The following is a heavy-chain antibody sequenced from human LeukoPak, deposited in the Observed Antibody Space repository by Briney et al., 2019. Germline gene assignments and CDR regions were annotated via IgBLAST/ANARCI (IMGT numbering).Heavy chain of an antibody. CDR1: GGSLSGHF. CDR2: IHSSGST. CDR3: ARDPGDTDWYNFDF. Sequence: SDTLSLTWTVSGGSLSGHFWSWFRRPPGKGLENIGYIHSSGSTNYNPSYKSRVTVSLEMSKNQFSLSLSSVTAADTAVYYCARDPGDTDWYNFDFWGQGILVTVSS. V-gene: IGHV4-59*11. J-gene: IGHJ4*02. D-gene: IGHD3-9*01.